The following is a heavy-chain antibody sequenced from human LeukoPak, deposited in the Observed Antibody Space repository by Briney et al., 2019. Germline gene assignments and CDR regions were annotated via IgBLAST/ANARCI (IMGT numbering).Heavy chain of an antibody. Sequence: GGSLRLSCAASGFTFSNYAMHWVRQAPGKGLEWVAVISYDAKYKYYADSLKGRFTISRDNSNNTLYLQINSLGSEDTAVYYCARGRVVPATRLDYWGRGTLVTVSS. J-gene: IGHJ4*02. CDR2: ISYDAKYK. V-gene: IGHV3-30*04. CDR1: GFTFSNYA. D-gene: IGHD2-15*01. CDR3: ARGRVVPATRLDY.